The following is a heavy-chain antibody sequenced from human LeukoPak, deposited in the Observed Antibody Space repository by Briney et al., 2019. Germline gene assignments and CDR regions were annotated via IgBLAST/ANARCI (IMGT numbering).Heavy chain of an antibody. J-gene: IGHJ4*02. CDR1: GFTFNRNA. V-gene: IGHV3-23*01. D-gene: IGHD6-19*01. CDR3: VRRGDASSGWGDNDY. CDR2: IGGSGDKT. Sequence: GGSLRLSCAASGFTFNRNAISWVRQAPGKGLEWVSTIGGSGDKTFYAASVKGRFTIFRDNSKNMLHLQMSSLTGEDTALYYCVRRGDASSGWGDNDYWGQGALVTVSS.